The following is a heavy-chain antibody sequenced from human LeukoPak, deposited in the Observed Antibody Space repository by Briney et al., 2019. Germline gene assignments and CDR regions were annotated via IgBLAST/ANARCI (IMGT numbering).Heavy chain of an antibody. CDR1: GFIFSSYS. CDR3: ARDGDCSGGSCYAGDFDY. V-gene: IGHV3-21*01. CDR2: ISSSSSYI. Sequence: GGSLRLSCAASGFIFSSYSMNWVRQAPGKGLEWVSFISSSSSYIYYADSVKGRFTISRDNAKNSLYLQMNSLRAEDTAVYYCARDGDCSGGSCYAGDFDYWGQGTLVTVSS. J-gene: IGHJ4*02. D-gene: IGHD2-15*01.